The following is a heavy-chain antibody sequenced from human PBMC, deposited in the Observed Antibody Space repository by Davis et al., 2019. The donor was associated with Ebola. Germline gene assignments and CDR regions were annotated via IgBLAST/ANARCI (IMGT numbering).Heavy chain of an antibody. CDR1: GFTVSSNY. V-gene: IGHV3-53*01. CDR2: IYSGGST. D-gene: IGHD2-15*01. J-gene: IGHJ4*02. Sequence: GGSLRLSCAASGFTVSSNYMSWVRQAPGKGLEWVSVIYSGGSTYYADSVKGRFTISRDNSKNTLYLQMNSLRAEDTAVYYCARLGDRYCSGGSCYPHYFDYWGQGTLVTVSS. CDR3: ARLGDRYCSGGSCYPHYFDY.